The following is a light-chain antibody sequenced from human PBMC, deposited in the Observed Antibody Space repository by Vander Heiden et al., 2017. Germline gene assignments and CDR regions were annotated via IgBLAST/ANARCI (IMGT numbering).Light chain of an antibody. CDR1: QSLLHSNGYNY. CDR3: MQALQTPWT. J-gene: IGKJ1*01. CDR2: LGS. Sequence: DIVLTQSPPSLPVTPGEPASTPSRSSQSLLHSNGYNYLDWYLQKPGQSPQLLVYLGSNRASGVPDRFSGSGSGTDCTLKISRVEAEDVGVYYCMQALQTPWTFGQGTKVEIK. V-gene: IGKV2-28*01.